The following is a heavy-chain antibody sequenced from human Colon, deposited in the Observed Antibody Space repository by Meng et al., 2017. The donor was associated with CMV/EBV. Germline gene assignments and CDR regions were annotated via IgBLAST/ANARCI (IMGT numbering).Heavy chain of an antibody. V-gene: IGHV4-34*01. CDR2: INHSGST. Sequence: SETLSLTCAVYGGSFSGYYWSWIRQPLGKGLEWIGEINHSGSTNYNPSLKSRVTISVDTSKNQFSLKLSSVTAADTAVYYCARGRRIVGATVSYYYGMDVWGQGTTVTVSS. J-gene: IGHJ6*02. CDR1: GGSFSGYY. CDR3: ARGRRIVGATVSYYYGMDV. D-gene: IGHD1-26*01.